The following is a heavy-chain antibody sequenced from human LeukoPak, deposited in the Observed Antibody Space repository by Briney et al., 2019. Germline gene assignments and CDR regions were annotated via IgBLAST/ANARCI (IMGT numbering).Heavy chain of an antibody. CDR3: ATFDYFGSGGLFDC. CDR2: INQDGSED. D-gene: IGHD3-10*01. J-gene: IGHJ4*02. Sequence: GGSLRLSCAASGFTSSSYGMHWVRQAPGKGLEWVANINQDGSEDAYVDSVKGRFTISRDNARNSLYLRMNSLRAEDTAVYYCATFDYFGSGGLFDCWGQGTLVTVSS. CDR1: GFTSSSYG. V-gene: IGHV3-7*01.